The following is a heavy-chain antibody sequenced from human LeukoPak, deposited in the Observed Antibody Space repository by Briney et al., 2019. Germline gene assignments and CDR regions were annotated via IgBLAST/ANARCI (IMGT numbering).Heavy chain of an antibody. J-gene: IGHJ4*02. Sequence: HPGGSLRLSCAASGFTVSNNYMSWVRQAPGKGLEWVSVIYSGGSTYYADSVKGRFTISRDNSKNTLYLQMNSLRAEDTAAYYCARDASIVGELAYWGQGTLVTVSS. CDR1: GFTVSNNY. CDR3: ARDASIVGELAY. V-gene: IGHV3-66*01. CDR2: IYSGGST. D-gene: IGHD1-26*01.